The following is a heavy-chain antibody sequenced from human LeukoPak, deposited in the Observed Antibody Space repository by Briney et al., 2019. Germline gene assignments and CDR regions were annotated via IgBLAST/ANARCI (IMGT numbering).Heavy chain of an antibody. CDR2: FYYSGNT. V-gene: IGHV4-39*07. Sequence: SETLSLTCTVSGGSISSSSYYWGRMRPPPGQELVWVMCFYYSGNTYYNPSRKSLVTISVDTSKNQFSLKLSSVTAADTAVYYCARPITGTTLTGAFDIWGQGTMVTVSS. J-gene: IGHJ3*02. CDR1: GGSISSSSYY. CDR3: ARPITGTTLTGAFDI. D-gene: IGHD1-7*01.